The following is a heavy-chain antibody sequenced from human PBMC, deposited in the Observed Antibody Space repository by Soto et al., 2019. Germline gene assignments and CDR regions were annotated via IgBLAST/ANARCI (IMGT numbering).Heavy chain of an antibody. CDR2: ISYDGSNK. J-gene: IGHJ5*02. Sequence: GGSLRLSCAASGFTFSSYAMHWVRQAPGKGLEWVAVISYDGSNKYYADSVKGRFTISRDNSKNTLYLQMNSLRAEDTAVYYCARDGGGTWFDPWGQGTLVTVSS. CDR1: GFTFSSYA. CDR3: ARDGGGTWFDP. V-gene: IGHV3-30-3*01. D-gene: IGHD1-7*01.